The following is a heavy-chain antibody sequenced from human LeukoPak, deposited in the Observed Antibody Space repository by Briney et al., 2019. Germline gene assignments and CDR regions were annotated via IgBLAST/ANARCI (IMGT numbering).Heavy chain of an antibody. J-gene: IGHJ4*02. CDR3: ARVSWFDELPNY. D-gene: IGHD3-10*01. Sequence: SETLSLTCSVSGDSISYFYWSWIRQSAGKGLEWIGRNSGSGSTDYNVSLKGRVTMSVDTSKNQFYLKLSSVNAADTAVYYCARVSWFDELPNYWGQGTLVSVSS. CDR2: NSGSGST. CDR1: GDSISYFY. V-gene: IGHV4-4*07.